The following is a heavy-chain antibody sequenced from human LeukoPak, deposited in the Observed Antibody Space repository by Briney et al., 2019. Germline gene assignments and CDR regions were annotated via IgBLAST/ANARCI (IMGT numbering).Heavy chain of an antibody. CDR2: ISSSSSYI. CDR3: AREAVIAARLFDY. V-gene: IGHV3-21*01. CDR1: GVTFSSYS. D-gene: IGHD6-6*01. Sequence: PGGSLRLSCAAAGVTFSSYSMNLVRQAPGKGLEWVSSISSSSSYIYYADSVKGRFTISRDNAKNSLYLQMNSLRAEDTAVYYCAREAVIAARLFDYWGQGTLVTVSS. J-gene: IGHJ4*02.